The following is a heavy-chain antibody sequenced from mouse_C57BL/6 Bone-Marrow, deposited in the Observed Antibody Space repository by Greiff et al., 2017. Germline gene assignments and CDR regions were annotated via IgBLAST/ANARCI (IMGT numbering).Heavy chain of an antibody. CDR1: GFTFSSYG. Sequence: EVQVVESGGDLVKPGGSLKLSCAASGFTFSSYGMAWVRQTPDKRLEWVATISSGGSYTYYPDSVKGRFTISRYNAKNTLYLQMSSLKSEYTAMYYCASSFPFAYWGQGTLVTVSA. V-gene: IGHV5-6*01. CDR2: ISSGGSYT. CDR3: ASSFPFAY. J-gene: IGHJ3*01.